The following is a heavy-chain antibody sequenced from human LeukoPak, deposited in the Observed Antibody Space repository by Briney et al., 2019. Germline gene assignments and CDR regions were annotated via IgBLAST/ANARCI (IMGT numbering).Heavy chain of an antibody. V-gene: IGHV3-23*01. J-gene: IGHJ6*02. D-gene: IGHD3-9*01. CDR1: GFTSSSYA. CDR3: AKVLRYFDSPYGMDV. Sequence: GRSLTLSCPPSGFTSSSYAMSWVRQAPGKGLEWVSAIRGSGGRTYYAASVTGRFTLSRENPKNTMYLQINRQRGAEPAVYFCAKVLRYFDSPYGMDVWGQGTRVIVSS. CDR2: IRGSGGRT.